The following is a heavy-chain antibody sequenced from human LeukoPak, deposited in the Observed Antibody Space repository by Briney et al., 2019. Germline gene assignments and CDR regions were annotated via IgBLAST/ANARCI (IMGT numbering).Heavy chain of an antibody. CDR2: ISSSGSTI. J-gene: IGHJ4*02. Sequence: GGSLRLSCAASGFTFSSYEMNWVRQAPGKGLEWVSYISSSGSTIYYADSVKGRFTISRDNSKNTLYLQMNSLRAEDTAVYYCATAGYIEYYFDYWGQGTLVTVSS. D-gene: IGHD6-13*01. CDR3: ATAGYIEYYFDY. V-gene: IGHV3-48*03. CDR1: GFTFSSYE.